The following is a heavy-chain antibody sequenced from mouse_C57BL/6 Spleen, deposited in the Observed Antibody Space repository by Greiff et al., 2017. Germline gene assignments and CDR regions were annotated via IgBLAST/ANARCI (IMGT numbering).Heavy chain of an antibody. J-gene: IGHJ2*01. CDR1: GFTFSGYG. CDR3: ARRLPPLDY. Sequence: EVKLVESGGGLVKPGGSLKLSCAASGFTFSGYGMHWVRQAPEKGLEWVAYISSGSSTIYYADTVKGRFTISRDNAKNTLFLQMTSLRSEDTAMYYCARRLPPLDYWGQGTTLTVSS. V-gene: IGHV5-17*01. D-gene: IGHD2-4*01. CDR2: ISSGSSTI.